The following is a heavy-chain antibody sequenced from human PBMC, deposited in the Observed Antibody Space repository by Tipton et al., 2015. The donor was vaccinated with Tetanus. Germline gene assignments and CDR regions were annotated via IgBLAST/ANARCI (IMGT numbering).Heavy chain of an antibody. CDR1: GGSITKDY. D-gene: IGHD6-19*01. J-gene: IGHJ4*02. CDR3: AGSQWLDGFIFDD. CDR2: ISHSGSP. Sequence: TLSLTCNVSGGSITKDYWSWIRQSPGKTLEWIGYISHSGSPNYNPSLKSRATVSVDTSKNQFSLDLTSVTAADTGVYYCAGSQWLDGFIFDDWGQGSLVTV. V-gene: IGHV4-59*07.